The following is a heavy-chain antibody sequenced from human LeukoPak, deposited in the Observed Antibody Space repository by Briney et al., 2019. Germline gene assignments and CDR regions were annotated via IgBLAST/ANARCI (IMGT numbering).Heavy chain of an antibody. CDR2: IYHSGST. D-gene: IGHD3-10*01. CDR3: ARAYGSGSYPAFDI. J-gene: IGHJ3*02. V-gene: IGHV4-30-2*01. Sequence: PSQTLSLTCAVSGGSISSGGYSWSWIRQPPGKGLEWIGYIYHSGSTYYNPSLKSRVTISVDRSKNQFSLKLSSVTAADTAVYYCARAYGSGSYPAFDIWGQGTMVTVSS. CDR1: GGSISSGGYS.